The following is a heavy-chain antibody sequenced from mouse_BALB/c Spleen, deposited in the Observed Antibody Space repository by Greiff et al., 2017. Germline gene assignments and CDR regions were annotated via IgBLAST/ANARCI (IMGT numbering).Heavy chain of an antibody. CDR2: ISSGGSYT. J-gene: IGHJ4*01. Sequence: EVQGVESGGDLVKPGGSLKLSCAASGFTFSSYGMSWVRQTPDKRLEWVATISSGGSYTYYPDSVKGRFTISRDNAKNTLYLQMSSLKSEDTAMYYCARRGYEDAMDYWGQGTSVTVSS. CDR1: GFTFSSYG. D-gene: IGHD2-2*01. CDR3: ARRGYEDAMDY. V-gene: IGHV5-6*01.